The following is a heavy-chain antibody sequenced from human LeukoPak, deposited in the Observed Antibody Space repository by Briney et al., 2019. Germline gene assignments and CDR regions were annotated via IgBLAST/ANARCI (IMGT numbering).Heavy chain of an antibody. Sequence: PSETLSLTCTVSGGSISSYYWSWIRQPPGKGLEWIGFVYYIGTTNRNPSLKSRVTISVDTPKNQFSLKMDSVTAADTAVYYCARGGFDAFDIWGQGTMVTVSS. CDR2: VYYIGTT. CDR3: ARGGFDAFDI. D-gene: IGHD5-12*01. CDR1: GGSISSYY. J-gene: IGHJ3*02. V-gene: IGHV4-59*01.